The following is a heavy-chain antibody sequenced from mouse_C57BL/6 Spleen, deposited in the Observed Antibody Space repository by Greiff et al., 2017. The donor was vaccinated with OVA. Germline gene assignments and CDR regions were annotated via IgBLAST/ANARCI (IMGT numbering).Heavy chain of an antibody. CDR1: GFTFSDYG. CDR2: ISNLAYSI. V-gene: IGHV5-15*01. D-gene: IGHD1-1*01. CDR3: ARNYGSPYWYFDV. J-gene: IGHJ1*03. Sequence: EVNVVESGGGLVQPGGSLKLSCAASGFTFSDYGMAWVRQAPRKGPEWVAFISNLAYSIYYADTVTGRFTISRENAKNTLYLEMSSLRSEDTAMYYCARNYGSPYWYFDVWGTGTTVTVSS.